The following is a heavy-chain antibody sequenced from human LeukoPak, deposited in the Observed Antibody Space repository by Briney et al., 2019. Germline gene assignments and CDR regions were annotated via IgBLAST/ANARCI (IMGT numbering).Heavy chain of an antibody. D-gene: IGHD5-18*01. CDR3: ARDTGEARGYSYGSFDY. J-gene: IGHJ4*02. CDR2: IIPIFGTA. V-gene: IGHV1-69*01. CDR1: GGTFSSYA. Sequence: SVKVSCKASGGTFSSYAISWVRQAPGQGLEWMGGIIPIFGTANYAQKFQGRVTITADESTSTAYMELSSLRSEDTAVYYCARDTGEARGYSYGSFDYWGQGTLVTVSS.